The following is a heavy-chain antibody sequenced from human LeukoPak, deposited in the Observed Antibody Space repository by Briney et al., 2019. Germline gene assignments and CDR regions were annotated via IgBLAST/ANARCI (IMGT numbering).Heavy chain of an antibody. CDR3: ARSTGPIDC. J-gene: IGHJ4*02. CDR1: GDSVSSNSAA. Sequence: SQTLSLTCAISGDSVSSNSAAWNWIRQSPSRGLEWLGRTYYRSKWYTYYAVSVKSRVSINRDTSKNQISLQLNSVTPEDTAVYYCARSTGPIDCWGQGTLVTVSS. V-gene: IGHV6-1*01. CDR2: TYYRSKWYT. D-gene: IGHD1-1*01.